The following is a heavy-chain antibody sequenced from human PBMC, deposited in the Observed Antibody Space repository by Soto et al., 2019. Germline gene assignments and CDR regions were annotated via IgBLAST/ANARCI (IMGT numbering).Heavy chain of an antibody. CDR2: ISAYNGNT. Sequence: QVPLVQSGAEVKKPGASVKVSCKASGYTFTSYGISWVRQAPGQGLEWMGWISAYNGNTNYAQKLQGRVTMTTDTSTSTAYMELRSLRSDDTAVYYCARDNMLRGDYEPFDYWGQGTLVTVSS. V-gene: IGHV1-18*01. CDR3: ARDNMLRGDYEPFDY. CDR1: GYTFTSYG. J-gene: IGHJ4*02. D-gene: IGHD4-17*01.